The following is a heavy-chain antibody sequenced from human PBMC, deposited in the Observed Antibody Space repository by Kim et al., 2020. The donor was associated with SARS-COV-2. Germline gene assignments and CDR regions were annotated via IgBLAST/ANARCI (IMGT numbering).Heavy chain of an antibody. D-gene: IGHD3-3*01. V-gene: IGHV3-53*01. J-gene: IGHJ4*02. CDR3: ARHKTAGNYNSPFDY. Sequence: DSVRGRFTISRDHSKNTVYLQMNSLSVEDTAIYYCARHKTAGNYNSPFDYWGQGTLVTVSS.